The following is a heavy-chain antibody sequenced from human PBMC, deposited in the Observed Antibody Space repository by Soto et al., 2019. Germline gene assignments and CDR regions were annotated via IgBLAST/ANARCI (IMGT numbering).Heavy chain of an antibody. CDR2: VYHTGRT. CDR3: ARDFAYFDS. D-gene: IGHD3-3*01. CDR1: GGSFKSGSYS. J-gene: IGHJ4*02. Sequence: PXATLSLRGTVSGGSFKSGSYSWSWIRQPPGKGLEWIGYVYHTGRTSYNPSLKSRVSISMDTSKNQFSLNLDSVTAADTAVYFCARDFAYFDSWGQGTLVTVSS. V-gene: IGHV4-61*01.